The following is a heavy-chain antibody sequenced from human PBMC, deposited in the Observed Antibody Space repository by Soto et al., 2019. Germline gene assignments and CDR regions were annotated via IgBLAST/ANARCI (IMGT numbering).Heavy chain of an antibody. CDR1: GGSISTYY. CDR2: IYYSGST. J-gene: IGHJ4*02. D-gene: IGHD4-17*01. V-gene: IGHV4-59*01. Sequence: SETLSLTCTVSGGSISTYYWSWIRQPPGKGLEWIGYIYYSGSTNYNPSLKSRVTISVDTSKNQFSLKLSSVTAADTAVYYCARAYGDYVFDYWGQGTLVTVSS. CDR3: ARAYGDYVFDY.